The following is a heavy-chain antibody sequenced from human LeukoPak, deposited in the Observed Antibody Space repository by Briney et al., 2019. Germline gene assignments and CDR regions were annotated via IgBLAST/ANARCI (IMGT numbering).Heavy chain of an antibody. CDR2: ISWNSGSI. CDR3: AKDIELGRIMITFGGVDY. D-gene: IGHD3-16*01. Sequence: GGSLRLSCAASGFTFDDYAMHWVRHAPGKGLEWVSGISWNSGSIGYADSVKGRFTISRDNAKNSLYLQMNSLRAGDTALYYCAKDIELGRIMITFGGVDYWGQGTLVTVSS. V-gene: IGHV3-9*01. CDR1: GFTFDDYA. J-gene: IGHJ4*02.